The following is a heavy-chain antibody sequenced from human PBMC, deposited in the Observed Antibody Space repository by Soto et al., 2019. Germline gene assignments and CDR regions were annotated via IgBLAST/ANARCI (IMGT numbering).Heavy chain of an antibody. CDR3: ARASPTYYTSSFSWPDP. V-gene: IGHV1-69*13. J-gene: IGHJ5*02. CDR1: LGSQSSIG. CDR2: IIPLYGTT. D-gene: IGHD3-3*01. Sequence: FSVKVCSKAALGSQSSIGSSWVRQEPGQGLEWMGSIIPLYGTTNYAQRFRDRVAFIADDSTNMIYMELMSLRSGDTAIYYCARASPTYYTSSFSWPDPWGQ.